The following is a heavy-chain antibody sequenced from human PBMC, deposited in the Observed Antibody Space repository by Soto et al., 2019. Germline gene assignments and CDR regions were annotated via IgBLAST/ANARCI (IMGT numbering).Heavy chain of an antibody. Sequence: GGSLRLSCAASGFTFSSYGMHWVRQAPGKGLEWVAVIWYDGSNKYYADSVKGRFTISRDNSKNTLYLQMNSLRAEDTAVYYCARDRFCSGGSCYSGSYFDYWGQGTLVTVSS. CDR2: IWYDGSNK. D-gene: IGHD2-15*01. V-gene: IGHV3-33*01. CDR3: ARDRFCSGGSCYSGSYFDY. J-gene: IGHJ4*02. CDR1: GFTFSSYG.